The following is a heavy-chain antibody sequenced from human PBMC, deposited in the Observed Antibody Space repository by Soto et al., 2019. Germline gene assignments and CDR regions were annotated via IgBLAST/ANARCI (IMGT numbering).Heavy chain of an antibody. Sequence: SETLSLTCTVSGGSISSYYWSWIRQPAGKGLEWIGRIYTSGSTNYNPSLKSRVTMSVDTSKNQFSLKLSSVTAADTAVYYCAREGNSYCSGGSCYSGWFDPWGQGALVTVSS. J-gene: IGHJ5*02. V-gene: IGHV4-4*07. CDR2: IYTSGST. CDR1: GGSISSYY. D-gene: IGHD2-15*01. CDR3: AREGNSYCSGGSCYSGWFDP.